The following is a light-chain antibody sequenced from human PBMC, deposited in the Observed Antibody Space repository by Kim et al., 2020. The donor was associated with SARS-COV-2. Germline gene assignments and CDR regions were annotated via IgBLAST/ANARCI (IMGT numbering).Light chain of an antibody. J-gene: IGKJ5*01. Sequence: SPGERVTLSGRASQTVSNSLAWYQQKPGQIPRLLIYGASTRATGIPARFSGSGSGTEFTLTISSLQSEDFAVYYCQQYDNWPPITFGQGTRLEIK. CDR2: GAS. CDR1: QTVSNS. V-gene: IGKV3-15*01. CDR3: QQYDNWPPIT.